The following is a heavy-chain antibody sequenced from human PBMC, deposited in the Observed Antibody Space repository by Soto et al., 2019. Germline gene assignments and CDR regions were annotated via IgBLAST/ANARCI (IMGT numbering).Heavy chain of an antibody. J-gene: IGHJ6*02. V-gene: IGHV1-8*01. CDR1: GDTFTNYD. Sequence: QVQLVQSGAEVKKPGASVKVSCKASGDTFTNYDIKWVRQATGQGLEWMGWMNPNSGNTGYAQKFQGRVTMTRNTSMSTAYMELSSVRSEDTSVYYCARGRNGMDVWGQGTTVTVSS. CDR3: ARGRNGMDV. CDR2: MNPNSGNT.